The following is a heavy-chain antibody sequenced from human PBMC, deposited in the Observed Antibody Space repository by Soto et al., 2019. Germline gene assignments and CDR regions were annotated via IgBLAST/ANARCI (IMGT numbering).Heavy chain of an antibody. D-gene: IGHD6-19*01. J-gene: IGHJ5*02. Sequence: GGSLRLSCAASGFTFSSYGMHWVRQAPGKGLEWLAVISYDGNNKYYTDSVEGRFTIFRDNSKNTLYLQMNSLRAEDTAVYFCAQGAQWLIDLWGQGTLVTVSS. CDR1: GFTFSSYG. CDR3: AQGAQWLIDL. V-gene: IGHV3-30*03. CDR2: ISYDGNNK.